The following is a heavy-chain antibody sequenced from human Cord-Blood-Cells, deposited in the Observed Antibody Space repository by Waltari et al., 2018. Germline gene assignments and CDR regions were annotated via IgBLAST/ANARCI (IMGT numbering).Heavy chain of an antibody. CDR3: ARDRYSYGYNAFDI. D-gene: IGHD5-18*01. V-gene: IGHV4-38-2*02. Sequence: QVQLQESGPGLVKPSETLSLTCAVSGYSISSGYYWGWIRQPPGKGLEWIGSIYHSVSTYYNPSLKSRVTISVDTSKNQFSRKLSSVTAADTAVYYCARDRYSYGYNAFDIWGQGTMVTVSS. CDR1: GYSISSGYY. CDR2: IYHSVST. J-gene: IGHJ3*02.